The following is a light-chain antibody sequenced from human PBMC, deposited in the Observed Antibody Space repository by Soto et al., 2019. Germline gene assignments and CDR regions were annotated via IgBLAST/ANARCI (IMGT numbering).Light chain of an antibody. CDR3: QTWGSGIVV. CDR1: SGHSNYA. Sequence: QAVVTQSPSASASLGASVTLTCTLSSGHSNYAIAWHQQQSEKDPRYLMNLNSDGSHSKGDGIPDRFSGSSSGAERYLTISSLQSEDEADYYCQTWGSGIVVFGGGTQLTVL. CDR2: LNSDGSH. V-gene: IGLV4-69*01. J-gene: IGLJ2*01.